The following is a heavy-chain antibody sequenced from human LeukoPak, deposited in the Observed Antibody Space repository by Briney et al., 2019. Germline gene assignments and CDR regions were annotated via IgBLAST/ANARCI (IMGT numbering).Heavy chain of an antibody. CDR3: ARDWELPGIDY. CDR2: IYTSGSS. CDR1: GVSISGYY. D-gene: IGHD1-26*01. J-gene: IGHJ4*02. V-gene: IGHV4-4*07. Sequence: PSETLSLTCTVSGVSISGYYWSWIRQPAGKGLEWIGRIYTSGSSNYNPSLKNRVTMSVDTSKNQVSLNLSSVTAADTAVYYCARDWELPGIDYWGQGTLVTVSS.